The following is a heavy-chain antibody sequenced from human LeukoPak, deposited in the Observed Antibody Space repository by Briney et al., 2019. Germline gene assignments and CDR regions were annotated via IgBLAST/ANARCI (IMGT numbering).Heavy chain of an antibody. V-gene: IGHV3-43*01. D-gene: IGHD1-14*01. CDR2: ITWDGGNT. CDR3: TRDNLIFHITTSGQPIRDNWFDP. Sequence: GGSLRLSCVASGFTFDDHAMHWVRQAPGKSLEWVSLITWDGGNTNYADSVKGRFTISRDNSKNSLFLQMNSLRTEGTALYYCTRDNLIFHITTSGQPIRDNWFDPWGQGTLVTVSS. CDR1: GFTFDDHA. J-gene: IGHJ5*02.